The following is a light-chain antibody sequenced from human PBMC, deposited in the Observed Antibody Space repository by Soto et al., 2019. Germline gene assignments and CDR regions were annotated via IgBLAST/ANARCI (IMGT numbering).Light chain of an antibody. V-gene: IGKV3-11*01. J-gene: IGKJ5*01. CDR3: QQRTNWPIT. Sequence: EVVLTQSRATLSLSPGERATLACRASQSVSNYLAWYQQKPGQAPRLLIYDASNRATGIPARFSGSGSGTDFTLTIRSLDPEDFAVYFCQQRTNWPITFGQGTRLQIK. CDR2: DAS. CDR1: QSVSNY.